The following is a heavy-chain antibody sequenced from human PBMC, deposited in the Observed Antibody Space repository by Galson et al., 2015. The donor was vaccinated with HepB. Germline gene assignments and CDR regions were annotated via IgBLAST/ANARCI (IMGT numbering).Heavy chain of an antibody. CDR3: ARYSSGNYGDY. J-gene: IGHJ4*02. CDR2: IKHDGSEK. CDR1: GFTFVNYG. V-gene: IGHV3-7*01. Sequence: SLRLSCAASGFTFVNYGMSWVRQAPGKGLEWVANIKHDGSEKYYVDSVKGRFTISRDNAKNSLYLQVNSLRAEDTAVYYCARYSSGNYGDYWGQGTLVTVSS. D-gene: IGHD1-26*01.